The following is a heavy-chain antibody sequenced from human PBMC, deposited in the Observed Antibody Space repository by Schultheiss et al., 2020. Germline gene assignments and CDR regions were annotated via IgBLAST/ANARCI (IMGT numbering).Heavy chain of an antibody. D-gene: IGHD6-13*01. CDR2: IYSGGST. J-gene: IGHJ6*02. Sequence: GESLKISCAASGFTVSSNYMSWVRQAPGKGLEWVSVIYSGGSTYYADSVKGRFTISRDNSKNTLYLQMNSLRAEDTAVYYCAADSSSFNYYYYGMDVWGQGTTVTVSS. CDR3: AADSSSFNYYYYGMDV. CDR1: GFTVSSNY. V-gene: IGHV3-66*02.